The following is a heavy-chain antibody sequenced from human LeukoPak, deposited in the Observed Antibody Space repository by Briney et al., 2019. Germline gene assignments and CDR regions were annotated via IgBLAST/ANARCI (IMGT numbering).Heavy chain of an antibody. CDR1: GFTFSSYA. D-gene: IGHD6-19*01. Sequence: GGSLRLSCAASGFTFSSYAMSWVRQAPGKGLEWVSAISGSGGSTYYADSVKGRFTISRDNSKNTLYLQMNSLRAEDTAVYYCAKNGRVGIAVAGDFDYWGQGTLVTVSS. CDR3: AKNGRVGIAVAGDFDY. J-gene: IGHJ4*02. CDR2: ISGSGGST. V-gene: IGHV3-23*01.